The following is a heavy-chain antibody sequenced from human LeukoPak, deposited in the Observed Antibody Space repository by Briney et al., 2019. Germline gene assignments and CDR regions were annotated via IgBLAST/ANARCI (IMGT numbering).Heavy chain of an antibody. V-gene: IGHV3-30*02. J-gene: IGHJ4*02. CDR1: RFTFRSYE. CDR3: AKVASYGSGKFGY. D-gene: IGHD3-10*01. Sequence: QTGGSLRLSCAASRFTFRSYEMNWVRQAPGKGLEWVAFIRYDGSNKYYADSVKGRFTISRDNSKNTLYLQMNSLRAEDTAVYYCAKVASYGSGKFGYWGQGTLVTVSS. CDR2: IRYDGSNK.